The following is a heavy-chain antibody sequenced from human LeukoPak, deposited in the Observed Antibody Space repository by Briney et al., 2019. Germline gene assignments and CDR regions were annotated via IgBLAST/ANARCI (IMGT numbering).Heavy chain of an antibody. CDR2: ISWKSDRI. CDR3: AKSGIIQGYYFYYMDV. CDR1: GFTFDDYA. J-gene: IGHJ6*03. V-gene: IGHV3-9*01. Sequence: GGSLRLSCAASGFTFDDYAMHWVRQAPGKGLEWVSGISWKSDRIGYADSVKGRFTISRDNAKNSLCLQMNSLRAEDTALYYCAKSGIIQGYYFYYMDVWGKGTTVTISS. D-gene: IGHD5-18*01.